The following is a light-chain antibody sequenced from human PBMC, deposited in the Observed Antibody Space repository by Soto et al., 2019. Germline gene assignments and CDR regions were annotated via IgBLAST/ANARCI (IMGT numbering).Light chain of an antibody. V-gene: IGKV1-39*01. Sequence: DIQMTQSPPSLSASLVDIVSITCRASQTISSNLNWYQQRPGKAPKLMIYAASSLQSGVSSRFSGSGSGTDFTLTISDLQPEDFATYYCQQSHSTLFTFGPGTKVDI. CDR3: QQSHSTLFT. J-gene: IGKJ3*01. CDR1: QTISSN. CDR2: AAS.